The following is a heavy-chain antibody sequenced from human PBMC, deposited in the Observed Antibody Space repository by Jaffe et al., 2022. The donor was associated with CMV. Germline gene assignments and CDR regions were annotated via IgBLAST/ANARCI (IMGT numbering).Heavy chain of an antibody. CDR1: GYTFTDYY. CDR3: TRASFYSNRREFDY. CDR2: FNPHSGGT. J-gene: IGHJ4*02. V-gene: IGHV1-2*04. D-gene: IGHD4-4*01. Sequence: QVQLVQSGAEVKKPGASVRVSCRTSGYTFTDYYIHWVRQAPGQGLEWMGWFNPHSGGTNYAHGFQDWVTMTSDSSIATAFLELNDLKSGHTAFYYCTRASFYSNRREFDYWGQGTLVTVSS.